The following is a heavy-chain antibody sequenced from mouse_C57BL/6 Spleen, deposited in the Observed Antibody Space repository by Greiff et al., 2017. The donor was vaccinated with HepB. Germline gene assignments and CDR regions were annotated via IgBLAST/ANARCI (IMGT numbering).Heavy chain of an antibody. CDR3: ARGDIMGDGYPYYFDY. Sequence: QVQLQQPGAELVRPGSSVKLSCKASGFTFTSYWMHWVKQRPIQGLEWIGNIDPSDSETHYNQKFKDKATLTVDKSSSTAYMQLSSLTSEDSAVYYWARGDIMGDGYPYYFDYWGQGTTLTVSS. V-gene: IGHV1-52*01. CDR2: IDPSDSET. CDR1: GFTFTSYW. J-gene: IGHJ2*01. D-gene: IGHD2-3*01.